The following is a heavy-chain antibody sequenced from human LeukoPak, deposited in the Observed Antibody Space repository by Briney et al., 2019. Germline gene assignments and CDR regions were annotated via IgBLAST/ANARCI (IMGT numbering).Heavy chain of an antibody. CDR1: GFTFSSYG. V-gene: IGHV3-33*01. CDR2: IWFDGNNK. CDR3: ARDAEPYYYYYGMDV. Sequence: GGSLRLSCAPSGFTFSSYGVHWVRQAPGKGLEWVAVIWFDGNNKYYADSVKGRFTISRDNSKNTLHLQMNSLRAEDTAVYYCARDAEPYYYYYGMDVWGQGTTATVSS. J-gene: IGHJ6*02.